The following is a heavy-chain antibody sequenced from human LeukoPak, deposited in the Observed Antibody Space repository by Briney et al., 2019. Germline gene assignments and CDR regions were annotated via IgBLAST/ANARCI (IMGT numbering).Heavy chain of an antibody. V-gene: IGHV4-34*01. Sequence: SETLSLTCAVYGGSFSGYYWSWIRQPPGKGLEWIGEINHSGSTNYNPSLKSRVTISVDTSKNQFSLKLSSVTAADTAVYYCASGGELSGIFDYWGQGTLVTVSS. D-gene: IGHD3-16*02. CDR3: ASGGELSGIFDY. CDR2: INHSGST. CDR1: GGSFSGYY. J-gene: IGHJ4*02.